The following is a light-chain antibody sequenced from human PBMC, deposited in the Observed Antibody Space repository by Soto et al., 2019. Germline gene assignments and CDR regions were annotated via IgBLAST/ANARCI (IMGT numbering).Light chain of an antibody. CDR3: QTWDTGIVL. V-gene: IGLV4-69*01. CDR1: SGHSNYA. J-gene: IGLJ2*01. Sequence: QPVLTQSPSASASLGASVKLTCTLSSGHSNYAIAWHQQLPEKGPRYLMKVNSDGSHSKGDGIPDRFSGSSSGAERYLTISSLQSEDEADYYCQTWDTGIVLSGGGTQLTVL. CDR2: VNSDGSH.